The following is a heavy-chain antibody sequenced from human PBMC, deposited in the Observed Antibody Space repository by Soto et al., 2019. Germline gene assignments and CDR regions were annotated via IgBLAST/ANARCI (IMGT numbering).Heavy chain of an antibody. D-gene: IGHD4-17*01. CDR3: ARGVFYGGFDY. Sequence: PSETLSLTCTVSGGSISSYYWSWIRQPPGKGLEWIGYIYYSGSTNYNPSLKSRVTISVDTSKNQFSLKLSSVTAADTAVYYCARGVFYGGFDYWGQGTLVTVSS. V-gene: IGHV4-59*01. J-gene: IGHJ4*02. CDR2: IYYSGST. CDR1: GGSISSYY.